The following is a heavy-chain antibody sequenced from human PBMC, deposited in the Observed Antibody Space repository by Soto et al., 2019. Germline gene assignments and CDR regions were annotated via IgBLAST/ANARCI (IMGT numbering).Heavy chain of an antibody. Sequence: QVQLQQWGAGLLKPSETLSLTCAVYGGYFSGYYWSWIRQPPGKGLEWIGEIYHSGSTNYNPSLKSRVTISVDKSKNQFSLKLSSVTAADTAVYYCASHDYGDSRGDVWGQGTTVTVSS. J-gene: IGHJ6*02. V-gene: IGHV4-34*01. D-gene: IGHD4-17*01. CDR1: GGYFSGYY. CDR2: IYHSGST. CDR3: ASHDYGDSRGDV.